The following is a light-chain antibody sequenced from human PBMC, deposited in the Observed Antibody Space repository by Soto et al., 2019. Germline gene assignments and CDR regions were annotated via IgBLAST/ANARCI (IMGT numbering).Light chain of an antibody. CDR2: DRS. CDR1: RSNIGNNY. J-gene: IGLJ3*02. CDR3: AAWDSSLSGWV. Sequence: QSVLTQPPSVSAAPGQRVSISCSGTRSNIGNNYVSWYQQFPGRAPKLLIYDRSKRPSGIPDRFSASKFGTSATLGITGLQTADEADYYCAAWDSSLSGWVFGGGTKLTVL. V-gene: IGLV1-51*01.